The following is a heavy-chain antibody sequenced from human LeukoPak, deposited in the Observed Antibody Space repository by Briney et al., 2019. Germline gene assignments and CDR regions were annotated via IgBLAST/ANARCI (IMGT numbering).Heavy chain of an antibody. V-gene: IGHV4-4*02. CDR1: DGSISSSNW. CDR3: ARGDYGSGSSRGYYYGMDV. J-gene: IGHJ6*02. Sequence: SETLSLTCAVSDGSISSSNWWSWVRQPPGKGLEWIGEIYHSGSTNYNPSLKSRVTISVDKSKNQFSLKLSSVTAADTAVYYCARGDYGSGSSRGYYYGMDVWGQGTTVTVSS. D-gene: IGHD3-10*01. CDR2: IYHSGST.